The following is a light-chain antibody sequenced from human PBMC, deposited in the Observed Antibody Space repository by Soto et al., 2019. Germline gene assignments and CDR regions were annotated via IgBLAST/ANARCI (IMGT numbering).Light chain of an antibody. CDR1: GTNIGAHYD. V-gene: IGLV1-40*01. CDR2: GNS. Sequence: QSVLTQPPSVSGALGQRVTISCTGSGTNIGAHYDVHWYQQIPGAAPKFLIYGNSNRPSGVPDRFSGSKSGTSASLAVTGLRAEDEGDYYCQSYDSSLSGVVFGGGTKLTVL. J-gene: IGLJ2*01. CDR3: QSYDSSLSGVV.